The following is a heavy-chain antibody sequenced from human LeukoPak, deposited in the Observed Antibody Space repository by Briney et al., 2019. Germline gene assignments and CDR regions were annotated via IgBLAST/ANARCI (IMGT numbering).Heavy chain of an antibody. Sequence: SVKVPCKASGGTFSSYAISWVRQAPGQGLEWMGGIIPIFGTANYAQKFQGRVTITTDESTSTAYMELSSLRSEDTAVYYCAREGDRLNWFDPWGQGTLVTVSS. CDR3: AREGDRLNWFDP. CDR1: GGTFSSYA. V-gene: IGHV1-69*05. D-gene: IGHD2-15*01. J-gene: IGHJ5*02. CDR2: IIPIFGTA.